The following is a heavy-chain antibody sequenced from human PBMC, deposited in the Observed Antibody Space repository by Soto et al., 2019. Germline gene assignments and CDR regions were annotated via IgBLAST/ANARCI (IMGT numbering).Heavy chain of an antibody. V-gene: IGHV1-69*13. CDR2: IIPIFGTA. CDR3: ARDYRYCISTSCYAEYNWFDP. D-gene: IGHD2-2*01. Sequence: SVKVSCKASGGTFSSYAISWVRQAPGQGLEWMGGIIPIFGTANYAQKFQGRVTITADESTSTAYMELSSLRSEDTAVYYCARDYRYCISTSCYAEYNWFDPWGQGTLVTVSS. J-gene: IGHJ5*02. CDR1: GGTFSSYA.